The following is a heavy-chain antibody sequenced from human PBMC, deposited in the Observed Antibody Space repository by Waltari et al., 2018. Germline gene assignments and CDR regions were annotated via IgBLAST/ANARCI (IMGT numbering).Heavy chain of an antibody. V-gene: IGHV1-69*12. CDR2: IIPILGTA. CDR1: GGTFSSYA. Sequence: QVQLVQSGAEVKKPGSSVKVSCKASGGTFSSYAISWVRQAPGQGLEWMGGIIPILGTANDAQKVQGRVTITADESTSTAYMELSSLRSEDTAVYYCARVKGDFWSGYYTDYYYGMDVWGQGTTVTVSS. CDR3: ARVKGDFWSGYYTDYYYGMDV. D-gene: IGHD3-3*01. J-gene: IGHJ6*02.